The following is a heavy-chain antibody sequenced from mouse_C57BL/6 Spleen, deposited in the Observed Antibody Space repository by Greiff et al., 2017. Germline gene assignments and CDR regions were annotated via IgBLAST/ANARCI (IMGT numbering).Heavy chain of an antibody. CDR2: ISSGSSTI. D-gene: IGHD1-1*01. CDR1: GFTFSDYG. V-gene: IGHV5-17*01. J-gene: IGHJ4*01. Sequence: EVKLMESGGGLVKPGGSLKLSCAASGFTFSDYGMHWVRQAPEKGLEWVAYISSGSSTIYYADTVKGRFTISRDNAKNTLFLQMTSLRSEDTAMYYCARYYYYGSSSAMDYWGQGTSVTVSS. CDR3: ARYYYYGSSSAMDY.